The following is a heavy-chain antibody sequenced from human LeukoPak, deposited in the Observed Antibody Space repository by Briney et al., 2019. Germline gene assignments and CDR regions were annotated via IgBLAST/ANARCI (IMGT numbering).Heavy chain of an antibody. J-gene: IGHJ4*02. CDR3: ARSRETLRTPAYDY. V-gene: IGHV3-33*01. D-gene: IGHD1-14*01. CDR2: IWYDGSNK. Sequence: GRSLRLSCAASGFTFSSYGMHWVRQAPGKGMEWVAVIWYDGSNKYYADSVKGRFTISKDNAKNSLYLQMNSLRAEDTAMYYCARSRETLRTPAYDYWGQGTLVSVSS. CDR1: GFTFSSYG.